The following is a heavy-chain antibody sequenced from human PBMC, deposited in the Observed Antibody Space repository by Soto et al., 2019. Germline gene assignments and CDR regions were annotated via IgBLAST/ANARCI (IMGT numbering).Heavy chain of an antibody. CDR2: ISSSSSVI. D-gene: IGHD2-15*01. CDR1: GLTFSIYS. J-gene: IGHJ4*02. Sequence: PGGSLRLSCVASGLTFSIYSLNWVRQAPGKGLEWVSYISSSSSVIHYADSVKGRFTISRDNAKNSVYLQMNSLRDDDTAVYFCASDSSAFDYWGQGTLVTVSS. V-gene: IGHV3-48*02. CDR3: ASDSSAFDY.